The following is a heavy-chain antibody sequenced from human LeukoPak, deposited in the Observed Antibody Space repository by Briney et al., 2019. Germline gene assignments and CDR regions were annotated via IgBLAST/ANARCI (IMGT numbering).Heavy chain of an antibody. CDR1: GFTFSSYA. J-gene: IGHJ4*02. D-gene: IGHD5-12*01. V-gene: IGHV3-30-3*01. CDR2: ISDDGSNK. Sequence: GRSLRLSCAASGFTFSSYAMHWVRQAPGKGLEWVAVISDDGSNKYYADSVKGRFTISRDNSKNTLYLQMNSLRAEDTAVYYCAKDVRTIVATMGYWGQGTLVTVSS. CDR3: AKDVRTIVATMGY.